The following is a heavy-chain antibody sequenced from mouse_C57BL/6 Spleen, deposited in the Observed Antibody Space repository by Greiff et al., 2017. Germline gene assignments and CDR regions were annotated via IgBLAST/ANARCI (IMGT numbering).Heavy chain of an antibody. CDR1: GYTFTSYW. D-gene: IGHD1-1*01. J-gene: IGHJ3*01. CDR2: IHPNSGST. Sequence: QVQLKEPGAELVKPGASVKLSCKASGYTFTSYWMHWVKQRPGQGLEWIGMIHPNSGSTNYNEKFKSKATLTVDKSSSTAYMQLSSLTSEDSAVYYCARDYGSTRAYWGQGTLVTVSA. V-gene: IGHV1-64*01. CDR3: ARDYGSTRAY.